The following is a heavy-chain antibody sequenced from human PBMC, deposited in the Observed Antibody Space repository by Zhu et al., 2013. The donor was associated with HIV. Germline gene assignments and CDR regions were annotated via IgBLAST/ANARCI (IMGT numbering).Heavy chain of an antibody. CDR2: IIPIFGTA. CDR1: GGTFSSYA. Sequence: QVQLVQSGAEVKKPGSSVKVSCKASGGTFSSYAISWVRQAPGQGLEWMGGIIPIFGTANYAQKFQGRVTITADESTSTAYMELSSLRSEDTAVYYCARRAAIDYGDYARRHAFDIWGQGTMVTVSS. V-gene: IGHV1-69*01. J-gene: IGHJ3*02. D-gene: IGHD4-17*01. CDR3: ARRAAIDYGDYARRHAFDI.